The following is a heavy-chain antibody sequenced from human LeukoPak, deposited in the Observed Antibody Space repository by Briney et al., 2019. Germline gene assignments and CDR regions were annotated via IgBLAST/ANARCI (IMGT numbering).Heavy chain of an antibody. D-gene: IGHD2-15*01. V-gene: IGHV3-23*01. CDR3: ARDYFPGCSGGSCYGVGPDAFDI. CDR1: GFTFNNYA. J-gene: IGHJ3*02. CDR2: ITASGGST. Sequence: GGSLRLSCASSGFTFNNYAMTWVRQAPGKGLEWVSSITASGGSTYCADSVKGRFTISRDNSKNTLYLQMNSLRAEDTAVYYCARDYFPGCSGGSCYGVGPDAFDIWGQGTMVTVSS.